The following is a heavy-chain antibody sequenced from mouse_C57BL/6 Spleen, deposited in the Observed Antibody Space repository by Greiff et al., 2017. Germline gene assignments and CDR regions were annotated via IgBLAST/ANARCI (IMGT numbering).Heavy chain of an antibody. CDR2: INPSTGGT. J-gene: IGHJ1*03. V-gene: IGHV1-42*01. CDR1: GYSFTGYY. CDR3: ARGPYYSNWYFDV. D-gene: IGHD2-5*01. Sequence: VQLKESGPELVKPGASVKISCKASGYSFTGYYMNWVKQSPEKSLEWIGEINPSTGGTTYNQKFKAKATLTVDKSSSTAYMQLKSLTSEDSAVYYCARGPYYSNWYFDVWGTGTTVTVSS.